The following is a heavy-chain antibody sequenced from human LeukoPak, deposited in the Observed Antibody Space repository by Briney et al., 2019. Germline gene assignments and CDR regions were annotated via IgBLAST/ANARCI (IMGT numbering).Heavy chain of an antibody. V-gene: IGHV3-48*01. CDR3: ARDPQNLKPTIFGVVEEGY. CDR2: ISSSSSTI. Sequence: GGSLRLSCAASGFTFSSYSMNWVRQAPGKGLEWVSYISSSSSTIYYADSVKGRFTISRDNAKNSLYLQMNSLRAEDTAVYYCARDPQNLKPTIFGVVEEGYWGQGTLVTVSS. J-gene: IGHJ4*02. CDR1: GFTFSSYS. D-gene: IGHD3-3*01.